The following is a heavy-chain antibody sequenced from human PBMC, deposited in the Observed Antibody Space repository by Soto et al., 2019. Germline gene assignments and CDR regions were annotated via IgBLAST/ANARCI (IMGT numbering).Heavy chain of an antibody. Sequence: GGSLRLSCAASGFTFSSYWMSWVRQAPGKGLEWVANIKQDGSEKYYVDSVKGRFTISRDNAKNSLYLQMNSLRAEDTAVYYCARVGLYCSSTSCYPQSSHYYYYYMDVWGKGTTVTVSS. J-gene: IGHJ6*03. CDR2: IKQDGSEK. CDR1: GFTFSSYW. D-gene: IGHD2-2*01. V-gene: IGHV3-7*01. CDR3: ARVGLYCSSTSCYPQSSHYYYYYMDV.